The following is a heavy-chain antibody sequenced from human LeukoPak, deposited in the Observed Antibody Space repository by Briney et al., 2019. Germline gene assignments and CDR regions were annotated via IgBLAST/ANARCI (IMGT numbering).Heavy chain of an antibody. CDR3: ARHRWDYGDEKGFDY. D-gene: IGHD4-17*01. V-gene: IGHV4-39*01. J-gene: IGHJ4*02. Sequence: SETLPLTCTVSGGSISSSSYYWGWIRQPPGKGLEWIGSIYYSGSTYYNPSLKSRVTISVDTSKNQFSLKLSSVTAADTAVYYSARHRWDYGDEKGFDYWGQGTLVTVSS. CDR1: GGSISSSSYY. CDR2: IYYSGST.